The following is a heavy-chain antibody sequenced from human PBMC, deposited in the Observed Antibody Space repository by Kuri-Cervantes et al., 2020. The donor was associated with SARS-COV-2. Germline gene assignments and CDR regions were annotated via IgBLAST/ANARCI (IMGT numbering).Heavy chain of an antibody. J-gene: IGHJ6*02. CDR3: ARHRLAAAGYYYYYGMDV. CDR1: GGTFSSYA. CDR2: IIPIFGTA. V-gene: IGHV1-69*13. D-gene: IGHD6-13*01. Sequence: SVKVSCKASGGTFSSYAISWVRQAPGQGLEWMGGIIPIFGTANYAQKFQGRVTITADESTSTAYMELRSLRSDDTAVYYCARHRLAAAGYYYYYGMDVWGQGTTVTVSS.